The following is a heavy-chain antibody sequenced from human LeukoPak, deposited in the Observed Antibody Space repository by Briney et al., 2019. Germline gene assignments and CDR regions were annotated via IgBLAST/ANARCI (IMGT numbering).Heavy chain of an antibody. CDR2: ISSSSSTI. CDR1: GFTFSSYS. V-gene: IGHV3-48*04. D-gene: IGHD3-9*01. Sequence: PGGSLRLSCAASGFTFSSYSMNWVRQAPGKGLEWVSYISSSSSTIYYADSVKGRFTISRDNAMNSLNLQMNSLRAEDTAVYYCAREGIFFQQPLFNAFDMWGQGTMVTVSS. CDR3: AREGIFFQQPLFNAFDM. J-gene: IGHJ3*02.